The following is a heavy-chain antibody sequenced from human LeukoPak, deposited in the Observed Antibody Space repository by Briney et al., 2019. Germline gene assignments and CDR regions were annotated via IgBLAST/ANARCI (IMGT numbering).Heavy chain of an antibody. CDR3: ARGVTTFFDH. CDR1: RGSIGSFY. J-gene: IGHJ4*02. V-gene: IGHV4-59*01. CDR2: GSDFESDSDRETVGDNDNT. D-gene: IGHD4-17*01. Sequence: PSETLSLTCTISRGSIGSFYWGWIRQPPGRALDWIGHGSDFESDSDRETVGDNDNTNYNPSPKSRVTISLDTSKKQVSLNLRTVTAADTAVYFCARGVTTFFDHWGQGVLVAVSS.